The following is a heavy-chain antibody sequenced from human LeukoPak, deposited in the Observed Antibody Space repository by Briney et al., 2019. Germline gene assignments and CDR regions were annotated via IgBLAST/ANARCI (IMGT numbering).Heavy chain of an antibody. CDR3: ARAGSLILWFGELHLSDYYYYGMDV. D-gene: IGHD3-10*01. Sequence: PGGSLRLSCAASGFTFSSYEMNWVRQAPGKGLEWVSYISSSGSTIYYADSVKGRFTISRDNAKNSLYLQMNSLRAEDTAVYYCARAGSLILWFGELHLSDYYYYGMDVWGQGTTVTVSS. J-gene: IGHJ6*02. CDR2: ISSSGSTI. V-gene: IGHV3-48*03. CDR1: GFTFSSYE.